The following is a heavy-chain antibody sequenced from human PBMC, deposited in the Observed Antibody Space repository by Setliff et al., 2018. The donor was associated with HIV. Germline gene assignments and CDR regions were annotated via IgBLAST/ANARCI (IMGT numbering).Heavy chain of an antibody. CDR2: ISYSGST. J-gene: IGHJ5*02. CDR1: GGSISSYY. CDR3: ARSPRLRGGHNWFDP. Sequence: SETLSLTCTVSGGSISSYYWSWIRQPPGKGLEWIGYISYSGSTNYNPSLKSRVTISEDTSKHQFSLKLTSVTAADTAVYYCARSPRLRGGHNWFDPWGQGTLVTVSS. V-gene: IGHV4-59*08. D-gene: IGHD4-17*01.